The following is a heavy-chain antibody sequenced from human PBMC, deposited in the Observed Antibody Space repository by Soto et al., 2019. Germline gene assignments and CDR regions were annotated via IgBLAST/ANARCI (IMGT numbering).Heavy chain of an antibody. J-gene: IGHJ6*02. D-gene: IGHD3-9*01. V-gene: IGHV3-33*01. Sequence: VGSLRLSCAASGFTFSSYGMHWVRQAPGKGLEWVAVIWYDGSNKYYADSVKGRFTISRDNSKNTLYLQMNSLRAEDTAVYYCARERGYYDILTAPPRYGMDVWGQGTTLTVSS. CDR1: GFTFSSYG. CDR2: IWYDGSNK. CDR3: ARERGYYDILTAPPRYGMDV.